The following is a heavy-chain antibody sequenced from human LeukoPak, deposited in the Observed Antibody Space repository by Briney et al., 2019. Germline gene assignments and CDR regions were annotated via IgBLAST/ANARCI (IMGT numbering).Heavy chain of an antibody. D-gene: IGHD3-22*01. CDR3: ATLIRITMIVVPSGLDY. CDR2: FDPEDGET. CDR1: GYTLTELS. Sequence: ASVKVSCKVSGYTLTELSMHWVRQAPGKGLEWMGGFDPEDGETIYAQKFQGRVTMTEDTSTDTAYMELSSLRSEDTAVYYCATLIRITMIVVPSGLDYWGQGTLVTVSS. V-gene: IGHV1-24*01. J-gene: IGHJ4*02.